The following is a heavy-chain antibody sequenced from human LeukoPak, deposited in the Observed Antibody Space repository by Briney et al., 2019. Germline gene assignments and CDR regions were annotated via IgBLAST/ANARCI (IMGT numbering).Heavy chain of an antibody. D-gene: IGHD3-10*01. CDR2: IRSKAYGGTT. CDR3: TRSVERGVIPYGMDV. Sequence: LTGGSLRLSCTTSGFTFGAYAMSWVRQAPGKGLEWVGFIRSKAYGGTTEYAASVKGRFTISRDDSKSIAYLQMNSLKTEDTAVYYCTRSVERGVIPYGMDVWGQGTTVTVSS. J-gene: IGHJ6*02. V-gene: IGHV3-49*04. CDR1: GFTFGAYA.